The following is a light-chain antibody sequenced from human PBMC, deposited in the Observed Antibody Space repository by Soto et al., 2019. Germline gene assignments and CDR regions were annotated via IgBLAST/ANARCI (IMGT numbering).Light chain of an antibody. Sequence: DIQMTQSPSTLSASVGDRVTITCRASQSISDCLAWYQQKPGKAPKLLIYKASSLESGVPSRFSGSGSGTDFTLTISSLQPDDFATYYCQQYNSYSRTFGQGTKVEV. J-gene: IGKJ1*01. CDR3: QQYNSYSRT. CDR1: QSISDC. V-gene: IGKV1-5*03. CDR2: KAS.